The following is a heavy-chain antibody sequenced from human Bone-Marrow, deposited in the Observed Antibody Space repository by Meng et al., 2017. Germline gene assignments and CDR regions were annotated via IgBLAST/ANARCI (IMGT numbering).Heavy chain of an antibody. CDR2: INAYNGDT. J-gene: IGHJ4*02. CDR3: ARVEVGITSGDY. Sequence: QAQLVQSGGDVKKPWASVKASCKASGYTFTNYGTPWLRQAPGQGLEWMGWINAYNGDTNYAQTLQGRVTMTTDTSTSTAYMELRSLRSDDTAVYYCARVEVGITSGDYWGQGTLVTVSS. V-gene: IGHV1-18*01. CDR1: GYTFTNYG. D-gene: IGHD2-21*01.